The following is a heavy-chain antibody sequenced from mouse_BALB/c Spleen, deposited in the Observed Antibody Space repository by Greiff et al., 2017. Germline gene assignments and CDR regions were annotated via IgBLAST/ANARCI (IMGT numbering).Heavy chain of an antibody. CDR3: ARSRDGYYRAWFAY. CDR2: ISSGSSTI. V-gene: IGHV5-17*02. J-gene: IGHJ3*01. D-gene: IGHD2-3*01. CDR1: GFTFSSFG. Sequence: EVQLVESGGGLVQPGGSRKLSCAASGFTFSSFGMPWVRQAPEKGLEWVAYISSGSSTIYYADTVKGRFTISRDNPKNTLFLQMTSLRSEDTAMYYCARSRDGYYRAWFAYWGQGTLVTVSA.